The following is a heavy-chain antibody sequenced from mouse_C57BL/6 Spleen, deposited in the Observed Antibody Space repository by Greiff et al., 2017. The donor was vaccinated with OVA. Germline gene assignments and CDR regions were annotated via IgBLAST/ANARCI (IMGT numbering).Heavy chain of an antibody. J-gene: IGHJ2*01. CDR3: ARGSTVPYYFDY. CDR2: IYPGDGDT. Sequence: VQLVESGAELVKPGASVKISCKASGYAFSSYWMNWVKQRPGKGLEWIGQIYPGDGDTNYNGKFKGKATLTADKSSSTAYMQLSSLTSEDSAVYFCARGSTVPYYFDYWGQGTTLTVSS. V-gene: IGHV1-80*01. CDR1: GYAFSSYW. D-gene: IGHD1-1*01.